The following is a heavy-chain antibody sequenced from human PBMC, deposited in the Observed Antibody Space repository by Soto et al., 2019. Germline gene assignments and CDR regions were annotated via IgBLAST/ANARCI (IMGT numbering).Heavy chain of an antibody. J-gene: IGHJ5*02. CDR2: IYYSGST. D-gene: IGHD3-9*01. CDR3: ARDYLYYDILTGYSKEGWFDP. CDR1: GGSISRGVYY. Sequence: PSETLSLTCTVSGGSISRGVYYWSWIREHRGKGLEWTGYIYYSGSTYYNPSLKSRVTISVDTSKNQFSLKLSSVTAADTAVYYCARDYLYYDILTGYSKEGWFDPWGQGTLVTVSS. V-gene: IGHV4-31*03.